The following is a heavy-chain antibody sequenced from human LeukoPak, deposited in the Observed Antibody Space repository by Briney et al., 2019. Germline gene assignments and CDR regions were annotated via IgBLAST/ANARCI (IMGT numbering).Heavy chain of an antibody. CDR1: GGSISSGGYY. J-gene: IGHJ4*02. D-gene: IGHD3-10*01. CDR2: IYYSGST. Sequence: SQTLSLTCSVSGGSISSGGYYWSWLRQHPGTGLEWIGYIYYSGSTYYNPSLKSRVTISVDTSKNQFSLKLSSVTAADTAVYYCARVSYYGSGSYNDYWGQGTLVTVSS. CDR3: ARVSYYGSGSYNDY. V-gene: IGHV4-31*03.